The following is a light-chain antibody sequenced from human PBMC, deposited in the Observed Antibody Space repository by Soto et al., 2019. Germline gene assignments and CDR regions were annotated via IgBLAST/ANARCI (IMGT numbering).Light chain of an antibody. CDR2: GNS. Sequence: QSVLTQPLSLSGAPEQRVTISCTGSNSNIGAGYDVHWYQQHPGTAPKVLIYGNSNRPTGVPDRFSGSKSGTSDSLAITGRQDEDEADDFSQSKAISLIGYVFGTGTKVTVL. CDR3: QSKAISLIGYV. J-gene: IGLJ1*01. CDR1: NSNIGAGYD. V-gene: IGLV1-40*01.